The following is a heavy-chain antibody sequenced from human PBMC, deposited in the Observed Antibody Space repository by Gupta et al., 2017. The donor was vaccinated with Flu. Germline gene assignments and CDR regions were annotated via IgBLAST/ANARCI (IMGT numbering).Heavy chain of an antibody. CDR2: IGTAGDT. V-gene: IGHV3-13*01. Sequence: EVQLVESGGGLVQPGGSLRLSCAVSGFTFGDYDMHWVRQATGKGLEWVSAIGTAGDTFYPGSVKGRFTISRDNAKNSLYLQINSLRAGDTAMYYCVRGLGAYYTAWGYFDSWGQGTLLTVSS. J-gene: IGHJ4*02. D-gene: IGHD4-17*01. CDR3: VRGLGAYYTAWGYFDS. CDR1: GFTFGDYD.